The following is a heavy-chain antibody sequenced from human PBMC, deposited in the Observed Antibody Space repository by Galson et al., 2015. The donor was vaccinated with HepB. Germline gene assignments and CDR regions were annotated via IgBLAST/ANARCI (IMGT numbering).Heavy chain of an antibody. D-gene: IGHD4-17*01. CDR1: GYTFTTNG. Sequence: QSGAEVKKPGASVKVSCKASGYTFTTNGIHWVRQAPGQRLEWMGWINTGSGKTKSLQKFQGRVTFTRDTSATTAYMELSGLRSEDTAVYHCARYGAYQDAFDIWGQGTMVTVSS. V-gene: IGHV1-3*04. CDR3: ARYGAYQDAFDI. J-gene: IGHJ3*02. CDR2: INTGSGKT.